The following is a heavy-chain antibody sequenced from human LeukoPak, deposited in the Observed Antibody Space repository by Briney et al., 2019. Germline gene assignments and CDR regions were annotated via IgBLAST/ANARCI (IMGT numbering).Heavy chain of an antibody. CDR3: ARGRYCAGGGCRLFDF. CDR1: GGSISGYF. J-gene: IGHJ4*02. Sequence: SETLSLTCSASGGSISGYFWSWIREPPGRGLEWIGYIFYGGNTKYNPSLKSRVAMSADASKNQYSLSLSSVTAADTAIYYCARGRYCAGGGCRLFDFWGQGTLAGVSS. D-gene: IGHD2-8*02. CDR2: IFYGGNT. V-gene: IGHV4-59*01.